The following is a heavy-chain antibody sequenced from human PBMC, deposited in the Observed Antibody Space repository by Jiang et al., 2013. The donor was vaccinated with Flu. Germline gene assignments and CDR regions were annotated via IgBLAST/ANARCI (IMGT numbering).Heavy chain of an antibody. Sequence: EVKKPGASVKVSCKASGYTFTSYAMNWVRQAPGQGLEWMGWINTNTGNPTYAQGFTGRFVFSLDTSVSTAYLQISSLKAEDTAVYYCARDGEDTVWFGESNQHAFDIWGQGTTVTVSS. CDR1: GYTFTSYA. CDR2: INTNTGNP. D-gene: IGHD3-10*01. V-gene: IGHV7-4-1*02. CDR3: ARDGEDTVWFGESNQHAFDI. J-gene: IGHJ3*02.